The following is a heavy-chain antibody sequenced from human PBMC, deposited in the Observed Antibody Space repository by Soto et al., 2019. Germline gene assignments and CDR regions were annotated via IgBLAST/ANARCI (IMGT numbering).Heavy chain of an antibody. CDR2: MNPNSGNT. Sequence: ASVKVSCKASGYTFTSHAMHWVRQAPGQSPEWMGWMNPNSGNTGYAQKFQGRVTMTRNTSISTAYMELSSLRSEDTAVYYCARVPFSSGWSGYYYYYMDVWGKGTTVTVSS. J-gene: IGHJ6*03. V-gene: IGHV1-8*01. CDR1: GYTFTSHA. CDR3: ARVPFSSGWSGYYYYYMDV. D-gene: IGHD6-19*01.